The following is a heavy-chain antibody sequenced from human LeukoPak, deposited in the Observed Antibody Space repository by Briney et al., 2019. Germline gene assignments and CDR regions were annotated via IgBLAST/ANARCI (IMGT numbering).Heavy chain of an antibody. J-gene: IGHJ4*02. CDR1: GFTFSSYS. V-gene: IGHV3-7*01. CDR2: IKQDGSEK. Sequence: GGSLRLSCAASGFTFSSYSMNWVRQAPGKGLEWVANIKQDGSEKYYVDSVKGRFTISRDNAKNSLYLQMNSLRAEDTAVYYCARATYSSYGLFDYWGQGTLVTVSS. CDR3: ARATYSSYGLFDY. D-gene: IGHD6-6*01.